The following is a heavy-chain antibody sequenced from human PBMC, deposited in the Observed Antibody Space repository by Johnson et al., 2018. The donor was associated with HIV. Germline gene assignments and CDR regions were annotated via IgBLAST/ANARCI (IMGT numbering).Heavy chain of an antibody. Sequence: VQLVESGGGLVQSGGSLRLSCGASGSTFDDYGMSWVRQAPGKGLEWVSGINWNGGSTGYADSVKGRFPISRDNAKNSLYLQMNSLRAEDTAVYYCARDLPGDYYDSSGYPRRHDAFDIWGQGTMVTVSS. D-gene: IGHD3-22*01. V-gene: IGHV3-20*04. CDR2: INWNGGST. J-gene: IGHJ3*02. CDR1: GSTFDDYG. CDR3: ARDLPGDYYDSSGYPRRHDAFDI.